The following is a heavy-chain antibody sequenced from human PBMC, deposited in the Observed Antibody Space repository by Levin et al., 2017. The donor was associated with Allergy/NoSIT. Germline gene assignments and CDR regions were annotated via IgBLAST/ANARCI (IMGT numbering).Heavy chain of an antibody. Sequence: PSETLSLTCTVSGGSISSYYWSWIRQPPGKGLEWIGYIYYSGSTNYNPSLKSRVTISVDTSKNQFSLKLSSVTAADTAVYYCARDRSVGSSGGNYDYYGMDVWGQGTTVTVSS. V-gene: IGHV4-59*01. CDR1: GGSISSYY. CDR3: ARDRSVGSSGGNYDYYGMDV. CDR2: IYYSGST. D-gene: IGHD6-6*01. J-gene: IGHJ6*02.